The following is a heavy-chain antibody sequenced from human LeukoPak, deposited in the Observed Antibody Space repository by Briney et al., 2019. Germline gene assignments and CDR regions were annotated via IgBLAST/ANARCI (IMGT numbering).Heavy chain of an antibody. V-gene: IGHV3-30*04. CDR3: VRERLGYFDS. CDR1: GFTFSSYA. D-gene: IGHD6-19*01. CDR2: ISYDGTQK. Sequence: GGSLRLSCEASGFTFSSYAIHWVRQAPGEGLERVAVISYDGTQKYYADSVKGRFTISRDNSKNILDLQMSSLRAEDTAVYYCVRERLGYFDSWGQGTLVTVSS. J-gene: IGHJ4*02.